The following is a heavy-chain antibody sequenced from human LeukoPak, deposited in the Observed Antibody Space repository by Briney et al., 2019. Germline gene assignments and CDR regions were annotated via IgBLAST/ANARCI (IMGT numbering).Heavy chain of an antibody. CDR3: AREAQWELLNYYYFDY. J-gene: IGHJ4*02. CDR2: ISYSGST. CDR1: GGSISSGDYY. V-gene: IGHV4-31*03. D-gene: IGHD1-26*01. Sequence: SEALSLTCTVSGGSISSGDYYWSWIRQHPGKGLEGIGYISYSGSTYYNPSLKSRVTISVDTSKNQFSLKLSSVTAADTAVYYCAREAQWELLNYYYFDYWGQGTLVTVSS.